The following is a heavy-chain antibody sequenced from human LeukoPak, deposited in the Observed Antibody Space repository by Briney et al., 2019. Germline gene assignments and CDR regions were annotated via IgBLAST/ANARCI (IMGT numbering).Heavy chain of an antibody. CDR1: GGTFSSYA. V-gene: IGHV1-69*13. D-gene: IGHD1-26*01. CDR3: ARSFQIGSYYYYYYMDV. Sequence: SVKVSCKASGGTFSSYAISWVRQAPGQGLEWMGGIIPIFGTANYAQKFQGRVTITADESTSTAYMELSSLRSEDTAVYYCARSFQIGSYYYYYYMDVWGKGTTVTVSS. J-gene: IGHJ6*03. CDR2: IIPIFGTA.